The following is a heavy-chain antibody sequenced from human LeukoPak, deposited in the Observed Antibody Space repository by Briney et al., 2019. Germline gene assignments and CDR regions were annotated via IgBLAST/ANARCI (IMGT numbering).Heavy chain of an antibody. Sequence: PGGSLRLSCAASGFTFSSYAMSWVRQAPGKGLEWVSAISGSGGSTYYADSVKGRFTISRDNSKNTLYLQMNSLRAEDTAVYYCAKAVGYSSSWYAREGIDYWGQGTLVTVSS. CDR3: AKAVGYSSSWYAREGIDY. CDR1: GFTFSSYA. J-gene: IGHJ4*02. CDR2: ISGSGGST. V-gene: IGHV3-23*01. D-gene: IGHD6-13*01.